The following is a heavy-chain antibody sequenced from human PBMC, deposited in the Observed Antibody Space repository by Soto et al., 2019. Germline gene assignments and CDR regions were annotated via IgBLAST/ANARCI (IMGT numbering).Heavy chain of an antibody. J-gene: IGHJ3*01. CDR2: VYYTGDT. D-gene: IGHD7-27*01. CDR1: GCSINSYY. CDR3: ARLGASRTLV. V-gene: IGHV4-59*01. Sequence: PSETLSLTCNVSGCSINSYYWSWIRQSPGKGLEWIGYVYYTGDTNYNPSLKSRVTISVDPSKSQFSLKLNSVTAADTAVYFCARLGASRTLVWGQGTMVTVSS.